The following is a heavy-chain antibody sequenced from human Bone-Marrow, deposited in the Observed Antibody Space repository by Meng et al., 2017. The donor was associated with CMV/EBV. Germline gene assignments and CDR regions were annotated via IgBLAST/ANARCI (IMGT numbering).Heavy chain of an antibody. CDR2: IIPIFGTA. V-gene: IGHV1-69*05. D-gene: IGHD5-24*01. CDR1: GGTFSSYA. J-gene: IGHJ3*02. Sequence: SVKVSCKASGGTFSSYAISWVRQAPGQGLEWMGGIIPIFGTANYAQKFQGRVTITTDESTSTAYMELSSLRSDDTAVYYCARDQKARGMATSRRANAFDIWGQGTMVTVSS. CDR3: ARDQKARGMATSRRANAFDI.